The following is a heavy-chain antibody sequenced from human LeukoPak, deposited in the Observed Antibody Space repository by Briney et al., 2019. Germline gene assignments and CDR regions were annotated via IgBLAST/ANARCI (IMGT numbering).Heavy chain of an antibody. CDR1: GFTFSDYY. V-gene: IGHV3-11*06. CDR2: ISSSSSDT. J-gene: IGHJ4*02. D-gene: IGHD6-13*01. Sequence: GGSLRLSCAASGFTFSDYYMPWIRRAPGKGVEWVSYISSSSSDTTYADSVRGRFTITRDNAKNSLYLQMNSLRAEDTAVYYCARVAVIAAAGTFDYWGQGTLVTVSS. CDR3: ARVAVIAAAGTFDY.